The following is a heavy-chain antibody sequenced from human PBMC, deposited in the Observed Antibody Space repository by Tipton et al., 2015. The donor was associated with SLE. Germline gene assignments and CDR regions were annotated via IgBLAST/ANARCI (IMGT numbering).Heavy chain of an antibody. J-gene: IGHJ4*02. CDR3: ARAPDYYYDSSGYYEGFDY. D-gene: IGHD3-22*01. V-gene: IGHV4-59*01. Sequence: TLSLTCTVSDDSFSTFYWSWVRQPPGGGLDWIGYIYYSGSTNYNPSLKRRVTISVDTSKNQFSLNLSSVTAADTAIYYCARAPDYYYDSSGYYEGFDYWGQGTLVTVPS. CDR1: DDSFSTFY. CDR2: IYYSGST.